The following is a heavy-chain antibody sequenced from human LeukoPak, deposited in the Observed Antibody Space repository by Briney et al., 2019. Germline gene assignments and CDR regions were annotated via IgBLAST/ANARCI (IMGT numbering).Heavy chain of an antibody. Sequence: PSQTLSLTCTVSGGSISSGGYYWSWIRQHPGKGLERIGYIYYSGSTYYNPSLKSRVTISVDTSKNQFSLKLSSVTAADTAVYYCASIYSGYDTDWFDPWGQGTLVTVSS. V-gene: IGHV4-31*03. D-gene: IGHD5-12*01. CDR1: GGSISSGGYY. CDR2: IYYSGST. CDR3: ASIYSGYDTDWFDP. J-gene: IGHJ5*02.